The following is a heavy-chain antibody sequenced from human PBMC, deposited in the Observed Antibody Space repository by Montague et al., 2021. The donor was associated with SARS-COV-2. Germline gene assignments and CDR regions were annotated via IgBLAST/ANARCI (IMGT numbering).Heavy chain of an antibody. CDR2: INYSGST. J-gene: IGHJ5*02. CDR1: GDSITTTTYY. Sequence: SETLSLTCTVSGDSITTTTYYWVWLRQPPGKGLEWIGSINYSGSTFYNPSLKSRLSMSMDTSTNQLSLRLTSMTAADTAIYSCVRRGGTYYYGSGSFDPWGQGTLVAVSS. V-gene: IGHV4-39*01. CDR3: VRRGGTYYYGSGSFDP. D-gene: IGHD3-10*01.